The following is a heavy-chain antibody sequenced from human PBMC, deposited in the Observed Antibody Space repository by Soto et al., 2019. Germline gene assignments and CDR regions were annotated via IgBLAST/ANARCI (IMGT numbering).Heavy chain of an antibody. CDR3: ARDLGQLWTNTGFDY. J-gene: IGHJ4*02. CDR1: GYTFTSYG. CDR2: ISAYNGNT. D-gene: IGHD5-18*01. V-gene: IGHV1-18*04. Sequence: QVQLVQSGAEVKKPGASVKVSCKASGYTFTSYGISWVRQAPGQGLEWMGWISAYNGNTNYAQKLQGRVTMTTDTATSTAYMELRSLRADDTAVYYCARDLGQLWTNTGFDYWGQGTLVTVSS.